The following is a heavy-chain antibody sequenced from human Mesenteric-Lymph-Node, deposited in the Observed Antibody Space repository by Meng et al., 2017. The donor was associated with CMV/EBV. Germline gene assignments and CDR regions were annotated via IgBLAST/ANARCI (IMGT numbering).Heavy chain of an antibody. CDR3: ARGTNYYFDY. CDR1: GDSIGSGGYS. J-gene: IGHJ4*02. V-gene: IGHV4-30-2*01. CDR2: IYHSGST. D-gene: IGHD4/OR15-4a*01. Sequence: CAVSGDSIGSGGYSWGWIRQPPGKGLGWIGYIYHSGSTYYNPSLKSRVTISVDRSKNQFSLNLSSVTAADTAVYYCARGTNYYFDYWGQGSLVTVSS.